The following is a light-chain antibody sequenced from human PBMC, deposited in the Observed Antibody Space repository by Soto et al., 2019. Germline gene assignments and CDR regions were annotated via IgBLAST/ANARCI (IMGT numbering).Light chain of an antibody. CDR3: HQRRNGTRT. CDR1: QSVTKN. J-gene: IGKJ5*01. V-gene: IGKV3-15*01. Sequence: EIVMTKSPAPLPLSPGERATHAXRASQSVTKNLSWYQQKPGXAPRXXXYGXSTSANGIPASLSGSGSATEFTRTISSLQSYDCAAYYWHQRRNGTRTFGQGTRLDIK. CDR2: GXS.